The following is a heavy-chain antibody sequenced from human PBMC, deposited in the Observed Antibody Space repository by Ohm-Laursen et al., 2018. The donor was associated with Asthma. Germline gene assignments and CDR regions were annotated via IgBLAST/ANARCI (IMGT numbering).Heavy chain of an antibody. Sequence: SQTLSLTCTVSGDSITSGNNYWSWIRQPPGKGLEWIGNIFYSGSTYYNPSLKSRVTISVDTPKNQFSLRMSSVTAADTAGYHWARQNTAKARKVDYWGPGTPVNV. J-gene: IGHJ4*02. CDR3: ARQNTAKARKVDY. D-gene: IGHD2-21*02. CDR1: GDSITSGNNY. V-gene: IGHV4-30-4*01. CDR2: IFYSGST.